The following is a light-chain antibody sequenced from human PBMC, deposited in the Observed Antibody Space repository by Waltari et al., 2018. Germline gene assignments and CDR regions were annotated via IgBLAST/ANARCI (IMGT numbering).Light chain of an antibody. CDR1: SSDVGGYNY. CDR2: EVS. Sequence: QSALTQPASVSGSPGQSITISCTGTSSDVGGYNYVSWYQQHPGKAPKLMIYEVSNRPSGVSNRFSGSKSGNPASLTISGLQAEDEADYYCSSYTSSSRVVFGGGTKLTVL. J-gene: IGLJ2*01. V-gene: IGLV2-14*01. CDR3: SSYTSSSRVV.